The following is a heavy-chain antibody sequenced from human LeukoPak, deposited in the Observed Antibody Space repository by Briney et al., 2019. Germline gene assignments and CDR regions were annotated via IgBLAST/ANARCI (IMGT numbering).Heavy chain of an antibody. V-gene: IGHV3-66*01. CDR1: GFTVSSNY. J-gene: IGHJ4*02. CDR2: IYSGGST. D-gene: IGHD3-10*01. Sequence: AGGSLRLSCAASGFTVSSNYMSWVRQAPGKGLEWVSVIYSGGSTYYADSVKGRFTISRDNSKNTLYLQVNSLRAEDTAVYYCARAELFDYWGQGTLVTVSS. CDR3: ARAELFDY.